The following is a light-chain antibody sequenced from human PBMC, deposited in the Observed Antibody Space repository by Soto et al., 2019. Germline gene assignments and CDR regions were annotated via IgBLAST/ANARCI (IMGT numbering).Light chain of an antibody. V-gene: IGKV1-33*01. Sequence: DLQMTQSPASLSASVGDRVTITCQASQDISTFLNWFQQKPGKAPNLLIYDASSLETGVPSRFSGDGSGTEFTFTINSLQPEDIATYYCQQYNNFPLTFGQGTRLEIK. CDR2: DAS. CDR1: QDISTF. CDR3: QQYNNFPLT. J-gene: IGKJ5*01.